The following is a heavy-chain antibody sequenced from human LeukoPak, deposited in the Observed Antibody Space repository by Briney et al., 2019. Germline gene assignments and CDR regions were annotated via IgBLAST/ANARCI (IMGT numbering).Heavy chain of an antibody. CDR2: INPIGGST. Sequence: ASVKVSCKASGYTFTSYYMHWVRQAPGQGLEWMGIINPIGGSTSYAQKFQGRVTMTRDTSTSTVYMELSSLGSEDTAVYYCARGPRLVVVTAIPFDYWGQGTLVTVSS. D-gene: IGHD2-21*02. CDR1: GYTFTSYY. J-gene: IGHJ4*02. V-gene: IGHV1-46*01. CDR3: ARGPRLVVVTAIPFDY.